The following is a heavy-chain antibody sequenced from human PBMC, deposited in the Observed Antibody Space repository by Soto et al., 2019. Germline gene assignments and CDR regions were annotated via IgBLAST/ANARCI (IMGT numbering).Heavy chain of an antibody. Sequence: GGSLTLSCVASGFPFSSYAMSWVRQTPGKGLEWVSGISGSGGRTYYADSVKGRFTISRDNSNNTLSLQMHILGVEDTAVYFCAKGGYHSLFDIWGQGTVVTVSS. J-gene: IGHJ3*02. CDR2: ISGSGGRT. D-gene: IGHD6-13*01. CDR3: AKGGYHSLFDI. CDR1: GFPFSSYA. V-gene: IGHV3-23*01.